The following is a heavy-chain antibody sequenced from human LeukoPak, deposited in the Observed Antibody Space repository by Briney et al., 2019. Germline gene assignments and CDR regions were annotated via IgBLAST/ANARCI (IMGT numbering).Heavy chain of an antibody. Sequence: GASVKVSCKASGGTFSSYTISWVRQAPGQGLEWMGRIIPILGIANYAQKFQGRVTITADKSTSTAYMELSSLRSEDTAVYYCASSPPTSSYYYYYMDVWGKGTTVTVSS. CDR3: ASSPPTSSYYYYYMDV. D-gene: IGHD2-2*01. J-gene: IGHJ6*03. V-gene: IGHV1-69*02. CDR2: IIPILGIA. CDR1: GGTFSSYT.